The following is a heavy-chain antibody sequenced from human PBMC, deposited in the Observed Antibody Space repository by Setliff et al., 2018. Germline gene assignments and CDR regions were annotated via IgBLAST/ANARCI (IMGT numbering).Heavy chain of an antibody. Sequence: ASVKVSCKASGYTFNFYGMHWVRQAPGQRPEWMGWINTDSGNTRYSQKFQGRVTIARDTSASTAYMELSSLRSEDTAIYFCARGQDSGSWIIDGWGQVTLVTVSS. J-gene: IGHJ4*02. CDR2: INTDSGNT. CDR1: GYTFNFYG. D-gene: IGHD1-26*01. V-gene: IGHV1-3*04. CDR3: ARGQDSGSWIIDG.